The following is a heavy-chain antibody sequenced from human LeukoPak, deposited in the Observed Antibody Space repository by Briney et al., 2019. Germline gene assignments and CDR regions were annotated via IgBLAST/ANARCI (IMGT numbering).Heavy chain of an antibody. CDR1: GFTFDDYA. Sequence: GGSLRLSCAASGFTFDDYAMHWVRQAPGKGLEWVSGISWNSGSIGYADSVKGRFTISRDNAKNSLCLQMNSLRAEDTALYYCAKDIEGAFDIWGQGTMVTVSS. V-gene: IGHV3-9*01. CDR2: ISWNSGSI. CDR3: AKDIEGAFDI. J-gene: IGHJ3*02.